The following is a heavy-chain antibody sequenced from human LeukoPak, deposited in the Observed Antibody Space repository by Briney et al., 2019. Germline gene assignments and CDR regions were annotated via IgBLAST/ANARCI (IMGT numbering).Heavy chain of an antibody. D-gene: IGHD6-13*01. CDR2: INHSGST. V-gene: IGHV4-34*01. Sequence: SETLSLTCAVYGGSFSGYYWSWIRQPPGKGLEWIGEINHSGSTNYNPSLKSRVTISVDTSKNQFSLKLSSVTAADTAVYYCARLAGSSSWYISDYWGQGTLVTVSS. J-gene: IGHJ4*02. CDR1: GGSFSGYY. CDR3: ARLAGSSSWYISDY.